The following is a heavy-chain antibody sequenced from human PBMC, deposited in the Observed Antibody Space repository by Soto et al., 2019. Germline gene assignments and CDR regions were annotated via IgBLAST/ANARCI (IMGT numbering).Heavy chain of an antibody. D-gene: IGHD2-15*01. CDR2: IEPSDSYT. V-gene: IGHV5-10-1*01. CDR1: GCSFISYW. Sequence: GESLKISCKGSGCSFISYWISWVRQMPGKGLEWMGRIEPSDSYTNYSPSFQGHVTISADKSISTAYLQWSSLKASDTAMYYCASEGRYCSGGSCYSGYYYGMDVWGQGTTVTVSS. CDR3: ASEGRYCSGGSCYSGYYYGMDV. J-gene: IGHJ6*02.